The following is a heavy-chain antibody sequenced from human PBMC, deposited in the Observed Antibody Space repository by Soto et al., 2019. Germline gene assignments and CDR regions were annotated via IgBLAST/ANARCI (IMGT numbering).Heavy chain of an antibody. Sequence: QVPLVQSGAEVKKPGASVKVSCKASGYTFTSYGISWVRQAPGQGLEWMGWISAYNGNTNYAQKLQGRVTMTTDTSPSTAYMELRSLRSDDTAVYYCARDRQKYCSGGSCYSDYWGQGTLVTVSS. CDR3: ARDRQKYCSGGSCYSDY. V-gene: IGHV1-18*01. CDR1: GYTFTSYG. J-gene: IGHJ4*02. D-gene: IGHD2-15*01. CDR2: ISAYNGNT.